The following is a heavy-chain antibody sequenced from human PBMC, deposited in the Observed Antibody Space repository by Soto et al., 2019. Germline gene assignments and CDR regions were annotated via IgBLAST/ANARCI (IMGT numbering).Heavy chain of an antibody. D-gene: IGHD3-3*01. CDR2: INWNSGSV. V-gene: IGHV3-9*01. CDR1: GFTFEDYA. CDR3: AKGRGDIGVVSNWSDR. Sequence: GGSLGLSCAAFGFTFEDYAMHWIRQTPGKGLEWVAGINWNSGSVGYADSVKGRFTISRDNANNSLYLQMDSLRTEDTALYYCAKGRGDIGVVSNWSDRWGQGTMV. J-gene: IGHJ5*02.